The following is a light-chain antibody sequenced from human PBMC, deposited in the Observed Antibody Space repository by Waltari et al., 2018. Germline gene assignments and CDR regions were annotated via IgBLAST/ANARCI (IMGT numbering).Light chain of an antibody. CDR3: QQYDISPLT. J-gene: IGKJ4*01. CDR1: QTVRTTY. V-gene: IGKV3-20*01. CDR2: GAS. Sequence: EIVFTQSPATLSLSPGDRATLSCRASQTVRTTYFAWYQQQPGQAPTLLIYGASSRATGIPDRFSGSGSGTDFSLTISSLEPEDFAVYYCQQYDISPLTFGGGTKVEIK.